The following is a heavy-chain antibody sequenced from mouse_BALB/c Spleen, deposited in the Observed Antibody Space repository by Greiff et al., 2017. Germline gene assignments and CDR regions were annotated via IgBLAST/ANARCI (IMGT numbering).Heavy chain of an antibody. Sequence: QVQLQQSGPGLVAPSQSLSITCTVSGFSLTRYGVYWVRQPPGKGLEWLGVIWAGGSTNYNSALMSRLSISKDNSKSQVFLKMNSLQTDDTAMYYCARDGGALDYWGQGNTLTVSS. CDR1: GFSLTRYG. CDR2: IWAGGST. D-gene: IGHD1-1*02. V-gene: IGHV2-9*02. J-gene: IGHJ2*01. CDR3: ARDGGALDY.